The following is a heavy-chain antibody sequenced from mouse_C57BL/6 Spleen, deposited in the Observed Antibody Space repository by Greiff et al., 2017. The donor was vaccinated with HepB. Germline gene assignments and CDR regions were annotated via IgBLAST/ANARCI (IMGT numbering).Heavy chain of an antibody. Sequence: QVQLQQSGPELVKPGASVKISCKASGYAFSSSWMNWVKQRPGKGLEWIGRIYPGDGDTNYNGKFKGKATLTADKSSSTAYMQLSSLTSEDSAVYFCARGNYDYDLAYYYAMDYWGQGTSVTVSS. CDR3: ARGNYDYDLAYYYAMDY. CDR1: GYAFSSSW. D-gene: IGHD2-4*01. J-gene: IGHJ4*01. V-gene: IGHV1-82*01. CDR2: IYPGDGDT.